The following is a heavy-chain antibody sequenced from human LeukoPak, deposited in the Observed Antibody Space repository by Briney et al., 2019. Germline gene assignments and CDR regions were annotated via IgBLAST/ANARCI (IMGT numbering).Heavy chain of an antibody. V-gene: IGHV4-34*01. CDR2: INHSGST. CDR3: AGTRRTRVGQLLYSFDY. CDR1: GGSFSGYY. Sequence: SETLSLACAVYGGSFSGYYWSWIRQPPGKGLEWIGEINHSGSTNYNPSLKSRVTISVDTSKNQFSLKLSSVTAADTAVYYCAGTRRTRVGQLLYSFDYWGQGTLVTVSS. D-gene: IGHD2-2*02. J-gene: IGHJ4*02.